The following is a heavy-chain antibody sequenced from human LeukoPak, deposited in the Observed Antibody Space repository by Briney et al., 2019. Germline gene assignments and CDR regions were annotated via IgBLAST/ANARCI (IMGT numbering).Heavy chain of an antibody. CDR1: GFTFSSYG. CDR3: AVQRTLWQQVLDH. Sequence: GGSLRLSCAASGFTFSSYGMSWVRQAPGKGLEWVSGISGSGGTAYYADSVKGRFTISRDNSKNTLYLQMNSLRAEDTAVYYCAVQRTLWQQVLDHWGQGTLVTVSS. J-gene: IGHJ4*02. CDR2: ISGSGGTA. V-gene: IGHV3-23*01. D-gene: IGHD6-13*01.